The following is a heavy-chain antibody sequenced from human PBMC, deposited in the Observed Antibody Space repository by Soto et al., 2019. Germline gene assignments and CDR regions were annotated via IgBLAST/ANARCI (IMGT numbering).Heavy chain of an antibody. D-gene: IGHD2-15*01. J-gene: IGHJ6*01. V-gene: IGHV3-30*18. CDR1: GFTFSSYG. CDR2: ISYDGSNK. CDR3: AKGGYCSGGSCYPYYYGMDV. Sequence: QVQLVESGGGVVQPGRSLRLSCAASGFTFSSYGMHWVRQAPGKGLEWVAVISYDGSNKYYADSVKGRFTISRDNSKNTLYLQMNSLRAEDTAVYYCAKGGYCSGGSCYPYYYGMDVW.